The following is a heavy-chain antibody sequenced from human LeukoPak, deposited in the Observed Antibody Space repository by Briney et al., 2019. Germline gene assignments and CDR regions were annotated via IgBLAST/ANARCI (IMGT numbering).Heavy chain of an antibody. J-gene: IGHJ4*02. CDR1: GFTFSSYG. D-gene: IGHD3-3*01. CDR3: TRDTEWALDY. CDR2: IWYDGSNK. Sequence: PGRSLRLSCAASGFTFSSYGMHWVRQAPGKGLEWVAVIWYDGSNKYYAASVKGRFTISRDNAKNSLYLHMTSLRAEDTAVYYCTRDTEWALDYWSQGTLVTVSS. V-gene: IGHV3-33*01.